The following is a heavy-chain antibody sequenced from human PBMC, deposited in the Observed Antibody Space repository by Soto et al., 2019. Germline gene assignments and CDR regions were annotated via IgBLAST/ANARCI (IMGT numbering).Heavy chain of an antibody. V-gene: IGHV4-34*01. J-gene: IGHJ4*02. CDR3: ASTRPTYLDASGYYS. D-gene: IGHD3-22*01. CDR1: SGSFSGYF. CDR2: INHSGST. Sequence: SETLSLTCAVYSGSFSGYFCSWIRQPPGKGPEWIGEINHSGSTNYNPSLKSRVTLSVDTSKNQFSLKLSSVTAADTAVYYCASTRPTYLDASGYYSWGQGTLVTVSS.